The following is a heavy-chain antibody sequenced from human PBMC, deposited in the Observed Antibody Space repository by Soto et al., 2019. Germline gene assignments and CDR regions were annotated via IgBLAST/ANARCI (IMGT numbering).Heavy chain of an antibody. D-gene: IGHD3-16*02. Sequence: EVQLVESGGGLVKPGGSLRLSCAASGFTFSSYSMNWVRQAPGKGLEWVSSISSSRSYIYYADSVKGRFTISRDNAKNSLYLQMNSLRAEDTAVYYCARLPQIDYDYIWGSYRLGYWGQGTLVTVSS. CDR1: GFTFSSYS. V-gene: IGHV3-21*01. CDR2: ISSSRSYI. CDR3: ARLPQIDYDYIWGSYRLGY. J-gene: IGHJ4*02.